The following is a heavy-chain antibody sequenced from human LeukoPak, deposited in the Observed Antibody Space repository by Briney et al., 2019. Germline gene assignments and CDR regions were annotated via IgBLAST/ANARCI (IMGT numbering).Heavy chain of an antibody. Sequence: SETLSLTCTVSGGSVNNGNHYWTWIRQPPGKGLEWIGYIYYSGSTYYNPSLKSRLTISIDTSKTQFSLKLTSVTAADTAVYYCARAGYCSGSTCYSWFFDLWGRGTLVTVSS. J-gene: IGHJ2*01. D-gene: IGHD2-15*01. V-gene: IGHV4-30-4*01. CDR2: IYYSGST. CDR3: ARAGYCSGSTCYSWFFDL. CDR1: GGSVNNGNHY.